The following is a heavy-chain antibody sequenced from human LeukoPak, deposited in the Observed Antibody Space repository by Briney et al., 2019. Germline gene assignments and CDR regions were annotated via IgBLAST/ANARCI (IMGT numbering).Heavy chain of an antibody. CDR3: ASREDYGDRSFDP. CDR1: GGCSSSSNW. V-gene: IGHV4-4*02. Sequence: SETLSRTGSVAGGCSSSSNWVRQVRQPPRKWLEWIGEIYHSGSTNYNPSLKGRVTISVDKSKNQFSLKLSSVTAADTAVYYCASREDYGDRSFDPWGQGTLVTVSS. J-gene: IGHJ5*02. CDR2: IYHSGST. D-gene: IGHD4-17*01.